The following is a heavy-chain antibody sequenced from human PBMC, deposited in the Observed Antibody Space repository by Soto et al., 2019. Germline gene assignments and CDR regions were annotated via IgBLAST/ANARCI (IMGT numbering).Heavy chain of an antibody. J-gene: IGHJ4*02. Sequence: QVQLVQSGAEVKKPGASVKVSCKASGYTFTSYGISWVRQAPGQGLEWMGWISAYNGNTNYAQKLQGRVTMTTDTSTSTAYRELRSLRSDDTAVYYCARDDCSGGSCYQYYFDYWGQGTLVTVSS. D-gene: IGHD2-15*01. CDR2: ISAYNGNT. V-gene: IGHV1-18*04. CDR1: GYTFTSYG. CDR3: ARDDCSGGSCYQYYFDY.